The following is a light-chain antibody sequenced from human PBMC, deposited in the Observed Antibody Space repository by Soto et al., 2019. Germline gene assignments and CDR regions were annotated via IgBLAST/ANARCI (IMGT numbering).Light chain of an antibody. Sequence: QSVLTQPRSVSGSPGQSVTISCTGTSSDVGGYNYVSWYQQHPGKAPKVMIYDVSKRPSGVSDRFSGSKSGNTASLTISGLQAEDEADYYCCSYAAAAVFGGGTQLTVL. J-gene: IGLJ7*01. CDR2: DVS. V-gene: IGLV2-11*01. CDR3: CSYAAAAV. CDR1: SSDVGGYNY.